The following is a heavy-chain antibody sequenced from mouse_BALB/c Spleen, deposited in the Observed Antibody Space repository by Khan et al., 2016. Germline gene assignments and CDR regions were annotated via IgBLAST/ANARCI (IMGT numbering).Heavy chain of an antibody. D-gene: IGHD2-2*01. CDR2: LWGDGST. Sequence: QVQLKESGPGLVAPSQSLSITCTVSGFSLIAYGVNWVRQPPGKGLEWLGLLWGDGSTDYHSALKSRLNITKDNSKSQVFLKMNSLPSDHTARYYCARDGWGYYAMDYWGQGTSVTVSS. CDR3: ARDGWGYYAMDY. CDR1: GFSLIAYG. V-gene: IGHV2-6-7*01. J-gene: IGHJ4*01.